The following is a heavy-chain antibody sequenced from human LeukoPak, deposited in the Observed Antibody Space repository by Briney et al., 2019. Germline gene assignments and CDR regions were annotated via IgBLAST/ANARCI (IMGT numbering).Heavy chain of an antibody. J-gene: IGHJ4*02. CDR3: AKDGYYYGSGTYGYFDY. V-gene: IGHV3-23*01. CDR1: GFTFSRFA. D-gene: IGHD3-10*01. CDR2: ISASGGAT. Sequence: PGGSLILSCAASGFTFSRFAMSWVRQAPGKGLEWVSAISASGGATYYADSVKGRFTISRDNSKNTLYLQMNSLRAEDTAVYYCAKDGYYYGSGTYGYFDYWGQGTLVTVSS.